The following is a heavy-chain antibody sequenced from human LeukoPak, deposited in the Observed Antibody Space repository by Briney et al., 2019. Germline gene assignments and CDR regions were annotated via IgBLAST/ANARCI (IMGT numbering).Heavy chain of an antibody. CDR2: IYPGASDT. V-gene: IGHV5-51*01. CDR3: ARPVPQDGFDP. Sequence: GASLQISGKGSGYSFTSYWIGWGRQLPGKGLEWMGIIYPGASDTRYSPSFQGQVTISADKSNSTAYLQWSSLKAPDTAMYYCARPVPQDGFDPWGQGTLVTVSS. CDR1: GYSFTSYW. J-gene: IGHJ5*02. D-gene: IGHD2-15*01.